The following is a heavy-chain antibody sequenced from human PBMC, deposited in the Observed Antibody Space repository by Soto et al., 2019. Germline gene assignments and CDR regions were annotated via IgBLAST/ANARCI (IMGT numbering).Heavy chain of an antibody. D-gene: IGHD3-10*01. J-gene: IGHJ6*02. Sequence: GGSLRLSCAASGFTFSSYAMSWVRQAPGKGLEWVSAISGSGGSTYYADSVKGRFTISRDNSKNTLYLQMNSLRAEDTAVYYCAKVYYYGSGSYYNEYYYYGRDVWGQGTTVTVSS. CDR2: ISGSGGST. CDR3: AKVYYYGSGSYYNEYYYYGRDV. V-gene: IGHV3-23*01. CDR1: GFTFSSYA.